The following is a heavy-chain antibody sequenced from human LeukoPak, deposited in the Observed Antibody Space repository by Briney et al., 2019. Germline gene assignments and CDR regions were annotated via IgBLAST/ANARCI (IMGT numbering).Heavy chain of an antibody. J-gene: IGHJ4*02. D-gene: IGHD6-19*01. CDR2: ISGSGGST. CDR1: GFTFSSYA. CDR3: AKLAVAGYYFDY. Sequence: PGGSLRLSCAASGFTFSSYAMSWVCQAPGKGLEWVSAISGSGGSTYCADSVKGRFTISRDNSKNTLYLQMNSLRAEDTAVYYCAKLAVAGYYFDYWGQGTLVTVSS. V-gene: IGHV3-23*01.